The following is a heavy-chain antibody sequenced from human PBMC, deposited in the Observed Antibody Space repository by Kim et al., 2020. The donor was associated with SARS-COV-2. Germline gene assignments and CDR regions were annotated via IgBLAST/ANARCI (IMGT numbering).Heavy chain of an antibody. J-gene: IGHJ3*02. Sequence: GGSLRLSCAASGFTVSSNYMSWVRQAPGKGLEWVSVIYSGGSTYYADSVKGRFTISRDNSKNTLYLQMNSLRAEDTAVYYCARDGPVDSNDAFDIWGQGTMVTVSS. CDR3: ARDGPVDSNDAFDI. CDR1: GFTVSSNY. D-gene: IGHD2-15*01. CDR2: IYSGGST. V-gene: IGHV3-53*01.